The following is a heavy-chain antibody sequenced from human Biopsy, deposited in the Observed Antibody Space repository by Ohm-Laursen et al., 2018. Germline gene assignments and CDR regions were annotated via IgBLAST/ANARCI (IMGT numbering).Heavy chain of an antibody. Sequence: SETLSLTCTVSGGSISRDYWAWIRQPPGKGLQWIGYTYYSGSTNYNPSLNSRVTIAVDTSKNQFSLRLTSVTAAGTAVYYCVRSNYHYYGFDVWGQGTTVTVSS. V-gene: IGHV4-59*01. CDR3: VRSNYHYYGFDV. CDR2: TYYSGST. J-gene: IGHJ6*02. CDR1: GGSISRDY.